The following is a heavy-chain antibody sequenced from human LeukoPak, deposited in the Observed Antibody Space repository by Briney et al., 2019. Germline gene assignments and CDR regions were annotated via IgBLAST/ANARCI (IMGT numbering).Heavy chain of an antibody. V-gene: IGHV4-39*07. J-gene: IGHJ4*02. CDR3: AGRGYSYGSMVDY. Sequence: SETLSLTCTVSGGSISSSTYYWAWIRQPPGKGLEWIGTVYYSGSTYYNASLKSRVTMSVDTSKNQFSLKLSSVTAADTAVYYCAGRGYSYGSMVDYWGQGTLVTVSS. CDR2: VYYSGST. D-gene: IGHD5-18*01. CDR1: GGSISSSTYY.